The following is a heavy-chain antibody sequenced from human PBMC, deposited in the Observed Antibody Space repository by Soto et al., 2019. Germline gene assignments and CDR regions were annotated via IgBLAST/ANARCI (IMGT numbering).Heavy chain of an antibody. D-gene: IGHD6-6*01. V-gene: IGHV3-23*01. CDR2: ISGSGGST. CDR1: GFTFSSYA. CDR3: AKSIAARPANYYMDV. Sequence: PGGSLRLSCAASGFTFSSYAMSWVRQAPGKGLEWVSAISGSGGSTYYADSVKGRFTISRDNSKNTLYLQMNSLRAEDTAVYYCAKSIAARPANYYMDVWGKGTTVTVSS. J-gene: IGHJ6*03.